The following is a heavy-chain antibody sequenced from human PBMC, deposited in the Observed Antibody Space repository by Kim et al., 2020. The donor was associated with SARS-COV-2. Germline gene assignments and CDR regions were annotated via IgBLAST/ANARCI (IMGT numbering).Heavy chain of an antibody. CDR2: INHSGST. Sequence: SETLSLTCAVYGGSFSGYYWSWIRQPPGKGLEWIGEINHSGSTNYNPSLKSRVTISVDTSKNQFSLKLSSVTAADTAVYYCASLLWRDGYVKVGKGVGTQNDYWGQGTPVTVSS. V-gene: IGHV4-34*01. J-gene: IGHJ4*02. CDR1: GGSFSGYY. D-gene: IGHD5-12*01. CDR3: ASLLWRDGYVKVGKGVGTQNDY.